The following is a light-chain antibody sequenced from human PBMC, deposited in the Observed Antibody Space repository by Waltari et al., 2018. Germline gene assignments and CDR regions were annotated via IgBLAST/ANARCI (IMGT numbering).Light chain of an antibody. CDR1: QSISYS. CDR3: QQYKSYPRT. J-gene: IGKJ2*01. V-gene: IGKV1-5*03. CDR2: EAS. Sequence: DIQMTQSPSSLSASVGDRVTITCRASQSISYSLAWYQQRPGKAPNLLIYEASTLESGVPSRFSGSGSGTQFTLTISSLQPDDFATYSCQQYKSYPRTFGQGTKLEIK.